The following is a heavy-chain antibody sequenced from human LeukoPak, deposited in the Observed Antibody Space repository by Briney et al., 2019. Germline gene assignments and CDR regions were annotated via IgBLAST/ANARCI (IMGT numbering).Heavy chain of an antibody. CDR3: ASWTLATDIVVVPAASEDY. D-gene: IGHD2-2*01. CDR2: ISYDGSNK. J-gene: IGHJ4*02. Sequence: GGSLRLSCAASGFTFSSYGMHWVRQAPGKGLEWVAVISYDGSNKYYADSVKGRFTISRDNSKNTLYLQMNSLRAEDTAVYYCASWTLATDIVVVPAASEDYWGQGTLVTVSS. V-gene: IGHV3-30*03. CDR1: GFTFSSYG.